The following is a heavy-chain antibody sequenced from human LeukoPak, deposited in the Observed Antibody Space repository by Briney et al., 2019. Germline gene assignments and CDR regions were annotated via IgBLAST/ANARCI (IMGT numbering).Heavy chain of an antibody. CDR1: GGSISSGGYY. D-gene: IGHD3-22*01. CDR3: ARDPGEGPDYYDSSGSDY. CDR2: IYHSGST. Sequence: SETLSLTCTVSGGSISSGGYYWRWIRQPPGKVLEGIGYIYHSGSTYYNPSRKSRATISVDRSTNQFSMKLSSVTAADTAVYYCARDPGEGPDYYDSSGSDYWGQGTLVTVSS. V-gene: IGHV4-30-2*01. J-gene: IGHJ4*02.